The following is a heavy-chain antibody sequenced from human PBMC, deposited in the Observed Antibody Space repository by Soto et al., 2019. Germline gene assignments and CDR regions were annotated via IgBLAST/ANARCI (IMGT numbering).Heavy chain of an antibody. D-gene: IGHD2-15*01. V-gene: IGHV3-64D*09. CDR1: GFTFSSYA. J-gene: IGHJ4*02. Sequence: GGSLRLSCSASGFTFSSYAMHWVRQAPGKGLEYVSAISSNGGNTYYADSVKGRFTISRDNSKNTLYLQMSGLRAEDSSVCYCVKSPSLVVHFDYWGQGTLVTVSS. CDR3: VKSPSLVVHFDY. CDR2: ISSNGGNT.